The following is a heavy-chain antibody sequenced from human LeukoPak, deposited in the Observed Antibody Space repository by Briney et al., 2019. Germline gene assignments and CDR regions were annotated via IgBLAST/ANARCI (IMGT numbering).Heavy chain of an antibody. J-gene: IGHJ4*02. V-gene: IGHV1-2*02. D-gene: IGHD6-19*01. CDR1: GYTFTGYY. CDR2: INPNSGGT. Sequence: ASVKVSCTASGYTFTGYYMHWVRQAPGQGLEWMGWINPNSGGTNYAQKFQGRVTMTRDTSISTAYMELSRLRPDDTAVYYCARGPYSSGWSRPDQYYFDYWGQGTLVTVSS. CDR3: ARGPYSSGWSRPDQYYFDY.